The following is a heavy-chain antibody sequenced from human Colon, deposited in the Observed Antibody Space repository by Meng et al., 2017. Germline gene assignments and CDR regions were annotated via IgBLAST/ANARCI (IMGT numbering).Heavy chain of an antibody. D-gene: IGHD5-18*01. J-gene: IGHJ4*02. CDR3: ARDQWGYSYVEDS. V-gene: IGHV3-21*01. CDR1: GFTFSSYS. CDR2: ISSSSSYI. Sequence: GESLKISCAASGFTFSSYSMNWVRQAPGKGLEWVSSISSSSSYIYYADSVKGRFTISRDNAKNSLYLQMNSLRAEDTAVYYCARDQWGYSYVEDSWGQGTLVTVS.